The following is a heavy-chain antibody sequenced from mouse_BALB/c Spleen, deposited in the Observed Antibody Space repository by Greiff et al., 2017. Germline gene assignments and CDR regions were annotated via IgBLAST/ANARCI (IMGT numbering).Heavy chain of an antibody. V-gene: IGHV14-1*02. CDR2: IDPENGNT. CDR1: GFNIKDYY. J-gene: IGHJ1*01. Sequence: EVQLVESGAELVRPGALVKLSCKASGFNIKDYYMHWVKQRPEQGLEWIGWIDPENGNTIYDPKFQGKASITADTSSNTAYLQLSSLTSEDTAVYYCARYGYYFDVWGAGTTVTVSS. D-gene: IGHD2-2*01. CDR3: ARYGYYFDV.